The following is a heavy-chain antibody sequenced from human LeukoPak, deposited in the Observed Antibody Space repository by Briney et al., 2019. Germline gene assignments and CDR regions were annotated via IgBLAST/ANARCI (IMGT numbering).Heavy chain of an antibody. CDR2: ISSSSSTI. CDR1: GFTFSDYG. J-gene: IGHJ5*02. V-gene: IGHV3-48*04. CDR3: ARDISGAAA. D-gene: IGHD3-9*01. Sequence: QPGGSLRLSCAASGFTFSDYGMNWVRQAPGKGLEWVSYISSSSSTIYYADSVKGRFTISRDNAKNSLYLQMNSLRAEDTAVYYCARDISGAAAWGQGTLVTVSS.